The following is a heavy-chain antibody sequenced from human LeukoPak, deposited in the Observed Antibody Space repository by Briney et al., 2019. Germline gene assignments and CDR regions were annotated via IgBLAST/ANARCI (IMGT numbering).Heavy chain of an antibody. CDR1: GDSVSSNSAA. CDR2: TYYRSKWYN. D-gene: IGHD1-26*01. CDR3: VRGAGAMEN. Sequence: SQTLSLTCAISGDSVSSNSAAWNWIRQSPSRGLEWLGRTYYRSKWYNDCAVSVQSRITIKPDTSKNQFSLQVNSMTPEDTAVYYCVRGAGAMENWGQGTLVTVSS. J-gene: IGHJ4*02. V-gene: IGHV6-1*01.